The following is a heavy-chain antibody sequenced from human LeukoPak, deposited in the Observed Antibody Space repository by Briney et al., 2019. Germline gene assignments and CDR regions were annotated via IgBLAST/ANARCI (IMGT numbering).Heavy chain of an antibody. V-gene: IGHV3-21*01. CDR2: ISSSSSYI. CDR1: GFTFSSYS. CDR3: AREGDSSSYSWFAFDI. J-gene: IGHJ3*02. Sequence: PGGSLRLSSAASGFTFSSYSMNWVRQAPGKGLEWVSSISSSSSYIYYADSVKGRFTISRDNAKNSLYLQMNSLRAEDTAVYYCAREGDSSSYSWFAFDIWGQGTMVTVSS. D-gene: IGHD6-13*01.